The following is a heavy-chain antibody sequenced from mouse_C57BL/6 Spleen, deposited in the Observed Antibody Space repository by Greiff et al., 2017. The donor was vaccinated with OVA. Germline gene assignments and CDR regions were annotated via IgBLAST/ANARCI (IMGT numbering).Heavy chain of an antibody. Sequence: DVQLQESGPGMVKPSQSLSLTCNVSGYSITSGYDWHWNRNFPGNHLEWLGYISYSGSTNYNPYLKSRTSITHDTSKNHFYLKLNSVTTEDTATYYCARGGLYYGNFDDWGQGTTLTVSS. J-gene: IGHJ2*01. V-gene: IGHV3-1*01. CDR2: ISYSGST. CDR1: GYSITSGYD. CDR3: ARGGLYYGNFDD. D-gene: IGHD2-1*01.